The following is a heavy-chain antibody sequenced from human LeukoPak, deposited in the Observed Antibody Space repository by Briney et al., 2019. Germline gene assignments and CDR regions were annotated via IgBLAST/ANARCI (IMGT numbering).Heavy chain of an antibody. J-gene: IGHJ4*02. CDR3: ARDPDTSSGNFGQ. V-gene: IGHV4-39*07. D-gene: IGHD4-23*01. CDR2: IYYSGST. Sequence: SETPSLTCTVSGGSISSSSYYWGWIRQPPGKGLEWIGSIYYSGSTYYNPSLKSRVTISVDTSKNQFSLKLSSVTAADTAVYYCARDPDTSSGNFGQWGQGTLVTVSS. CDR1: GGSISSSSYY.